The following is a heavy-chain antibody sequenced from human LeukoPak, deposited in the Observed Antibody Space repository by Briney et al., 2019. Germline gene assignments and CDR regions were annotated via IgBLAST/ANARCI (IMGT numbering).Heavy chain of an antibody. D-gene: IGHD2-8*01. V-gene: IGHV3-33*01. J-gene: IGHJ4*02. Sequence: GGSLRLSCAASGFTFSSYGMHWVRQAPGKGLEWVAVIWYDGSNKYYADSVKGRFTTSRDNSKNTLYLQMNSLRAEDTAVYYCATGVTNVGGGYWGQGTLVTVSS. CDR3: ATGVTNVGGGY. CDR2: IWYDGSNK. CDR1: GFTFSSYG.